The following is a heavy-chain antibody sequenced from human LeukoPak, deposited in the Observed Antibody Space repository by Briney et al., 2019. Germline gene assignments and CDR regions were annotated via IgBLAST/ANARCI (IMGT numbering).Heavy chain of an antibody. CDR3: ATPGYCSTLDCYNYMGV. J-gene: IGHJ6*03. Sequence: SETLSLTFTVSGGSISTSSYYWGWIRQPPGKGLEWIGTIYYSGSTYYNPSLESRVPISLDMFKNQFSLNLTSVTAADTAVYYCATPGYCSTLDCYNYMGVWGKGTTVTVSS. D-gene: IGHD2-2*01. CDR1: GGSISTSSYY. V-gene: IGHV4-39*01. CDR2: IYYSGST.